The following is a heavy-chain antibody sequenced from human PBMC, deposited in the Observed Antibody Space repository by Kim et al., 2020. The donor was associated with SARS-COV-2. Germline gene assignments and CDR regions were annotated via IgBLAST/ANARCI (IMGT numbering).Heavy chain of an antibody. V-gene: IGHV3-49*03. Sequence: GGSLRLSCTSSGFTFGDYAMSWFRQAPGKGLEWVGFIRSKAYGGTTEYAASVKGRFTISRDDSKSIAYLQMNSLKTEDTAVYYCNIEVTAAGNKNDYWGQGTLVTVSS. CDR1: GFTFGDYA. J-gene: IGHJ4*02. D-gene: IGHD6-13*01. CDR3: NIEVTAAGNKNDY. CDR2: IRSKAYGGTT.